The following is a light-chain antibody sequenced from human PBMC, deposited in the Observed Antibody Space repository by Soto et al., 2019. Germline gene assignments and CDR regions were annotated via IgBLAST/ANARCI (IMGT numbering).Light chain of an antibody. CDR3: SSYAGNSNWV. CDR2: EVS. Sequence: QSALTQPPSASGSPGQSVTISCTGASSDIGGYNYVSWYQQHPGKAPKLMIYEVSKRPSGVPDRFSGSKSGNTASLTVSGLQAEDEADYCCSSYAGNSNWVFGGGTKVTVL. V-gene: IGLV2-8*01. CDR1: SSDIGGYNY. J-gene: IGLJ3*02.